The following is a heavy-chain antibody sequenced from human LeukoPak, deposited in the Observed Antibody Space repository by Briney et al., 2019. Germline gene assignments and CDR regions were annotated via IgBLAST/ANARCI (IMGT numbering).Heavy chain of an antibody. CDR1: GYTFTSYG. J-gene: IGHJ6*03. CDR3: ARTQRITIFGVVIASTMDV. V-gene: IGHV1-18*01. D-gene: IGHD3-3*01. CDR2: ISAYNGNT. Sequence: ASVKVSCKASGYTFTSYGISWARQAPGQGLEWMGWISAYNGNTNYAQKLQGRVTMTTDTSTSTAYMELRSLRSDDTAVYYCARTQRITIFGVVIASTMDVWGKGTTVTVSS.